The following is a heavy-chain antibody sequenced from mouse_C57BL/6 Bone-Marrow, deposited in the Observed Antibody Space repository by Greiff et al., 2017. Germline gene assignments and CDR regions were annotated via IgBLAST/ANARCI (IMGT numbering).Heavy chain of an antibody. CDR2: ISSGSSTI. V-gene: IGHV5-17*01. CDR1: GFTFSDYG. D-gene: IGHD1-1*01. Sequence: EVKLVESGGGLVKPGGSLKLSCAASGFTFSDYGMHWVRQAPEKGLEWVAYISSGSSTIYYADTVKGRFTIARDNAKNTLFLQMTSLRSEDTAMYYCARPSHYYGSSCLAMDYWGQGTSVTVSA. CDR3: ARPSHYYGSSCLAMDY. J-gene: IGHJ4*01.